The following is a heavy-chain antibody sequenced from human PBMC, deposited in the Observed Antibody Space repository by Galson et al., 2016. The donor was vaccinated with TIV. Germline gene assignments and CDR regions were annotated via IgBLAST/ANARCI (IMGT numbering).Heavy chain of an antibody. J-gene: IGHJ3*02. CDR1: GYSFTSYW. CDR2: IYPGDSDT. CDR3: AGLSRRLLVYAFDI. D-gene: IGHD2-8*02. Sequence: QSGAEVKKPGESLKISCKGSGYSFTSYWIGWVRQMPGKGLEWMGIIYPGDSDTRNSPSFQGQVTISADTSISTAYLQWDSLKASDTGMYYCAGLSRRLLVYAFDIWGQGTMVTVSS. V-gene: IGHV5-51*01.